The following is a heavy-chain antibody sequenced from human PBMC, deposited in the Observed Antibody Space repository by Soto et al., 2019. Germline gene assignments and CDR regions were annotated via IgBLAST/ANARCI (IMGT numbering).Heavy chain of an antibody. V-gene: IGHV2-5*02. J-gene: IGHJ6*02. Sequence: DSGPTLVNPTQTLTLTFTFSGFSLITILVGVGWIRQPPGKALEWLALIYWDDDKRYSPSLKSRLTITKDTSKNQVVLTMTNMDPVDTATYYCAHSLTRRGYSGYDSGYYGMDVWGQGTTVTVSS. CDR1: GFSLITILVG. D-gene: IGHD5-12*01. CDR2: IYWDDDK. CDR3: AHSLTRRGYSGYDSGYYGMDV.